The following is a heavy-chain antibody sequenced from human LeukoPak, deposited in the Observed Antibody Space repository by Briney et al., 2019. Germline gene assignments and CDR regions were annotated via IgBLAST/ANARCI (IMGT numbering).Heavy chain of an antibody. D-gene: IGHD4-11*01. Sequence: SETLYLTCTVSGGSISSGGYYWSWIRQHPGKGLEWIGYIYYSGSTYYNPSLKSRVTISVDTSKNQFSLKLSSMTAADTAVYYCARERNDYHFDYWGQGTLVTVSS. V-gene: IGHV4-31*03. CDR2: IYYSGST. CDR1: GGSISSGGYY. CDR3: ARERNDYHFDY. J-gene: IGHJ4*02.